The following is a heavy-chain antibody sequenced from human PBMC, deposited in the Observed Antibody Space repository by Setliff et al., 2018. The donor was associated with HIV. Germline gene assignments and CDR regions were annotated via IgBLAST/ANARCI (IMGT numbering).Heavy chain of an antibody. J-gene: IGHJ4*02. CDR1: GYTFINYA. CDR2: ISAYNGNT. CDR3: ATLPRSVTSYYFDY. Sequence: ASVKVSCKTSGYTFINYAITWVRQAPGQGLEWVGWISAYNGNTNYAQKFQGRVTMTEDTSTDTAYMELSSLRSEDTAVYYCATLPRSVTSYYFDYWGQGTLVTVSS. V-gene: IGHV1-18*04. D-gene: IGHD4-17*01.